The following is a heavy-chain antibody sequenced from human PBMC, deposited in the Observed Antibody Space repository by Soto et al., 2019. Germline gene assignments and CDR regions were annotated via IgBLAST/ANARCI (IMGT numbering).Heavy chain of an antibody. CDR3: ARGLNRRSAGTRRNWFDP. CDR2: INHSGGT. Sequence: PSETLSLTCAVYGGSFSGYYWSWIRQPPGKGLEWIGEINHSGGTNYNPSLKSRVTISVDTSKNQFSLKLSSVTAADTAVYYCARGLNRRSAGTRRNWFDPWGQGTLVTVSS. D-gene: IGHD6-19*01. CDR1: GGSFSGYY. J-gene: IGHJ5*02. V-gene: IGHV4-34*01.